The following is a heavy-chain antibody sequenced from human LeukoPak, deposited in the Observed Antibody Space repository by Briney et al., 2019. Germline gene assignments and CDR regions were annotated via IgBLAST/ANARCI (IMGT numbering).Heavy chain of an antibody. CDR1: GGSISTYY. V-gene: IGHV4-59*01. J-gene: IGHJ4*02. D-gene: IGHD1-26*01. Sequence: PSETLSLTCTVSGGSISTYYWSWIRQPPGKGLEWIGYVYYSGSTSYNPSLKSRVTISVDTSKNQFSLKLSSVTAADTAVYYCAREEALGSGSFDYWGQGTLVTVSS. CDR3: AREEALGSGSFDY. CDR2: VYYSGST.